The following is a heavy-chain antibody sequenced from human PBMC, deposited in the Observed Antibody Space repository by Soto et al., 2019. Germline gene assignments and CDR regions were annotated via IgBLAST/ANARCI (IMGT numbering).Heavy chain of an antibody. CDR1: GITFDEYA. V-gene: IGHV3-9*01. J-gene: IGHJ6*03. D-gene: IGHD6-19*01. CDR2: ISWNSATI. CDR3: GKDIGQWLVGGAMAV. Sequence: EVQLVESGGGLVQPGRSLRLSCAASGITFDEYAMHWVRQVPGKGLEWVSGISWNSATIGYADSVKGRFIMSRDNAKNCLYLQMNSLRAEDTGLYSCGKDIGQWLVGGAMAVWGKGTTVTVSS.